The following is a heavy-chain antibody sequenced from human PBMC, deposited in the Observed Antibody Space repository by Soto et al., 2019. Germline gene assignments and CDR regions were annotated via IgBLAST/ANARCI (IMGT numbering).Heavy chain of an antibody. CDR1: GFTFSSYS. CDR2: ISSSSSYI. D-gene: IGHD6-13*01. J-gene: IGHJ3*02. CDR3: AGERSSSWCGGGGAFDI. V-gene: IGHV3-21*01. Sequence: ESGGGLVKPGGSLRLSCAASGFTFSSYSMNWVRQAPGKGLEWVSSISSSSSYIYYADSVKGRFTISRDNAKNSLYLQINGQRAEDTGVYDCAGERSSSWCGGGGAFDIWGQGTMVTVSS.